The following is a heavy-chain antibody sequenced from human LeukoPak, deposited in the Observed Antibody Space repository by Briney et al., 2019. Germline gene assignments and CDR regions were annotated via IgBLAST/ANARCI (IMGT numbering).Heavy chain of an antibody. Sequence: SETLSLTCTVSGGSISGFYWNWIRQPPGKGLEWIGYVYYSGSTYYKPSLKSRVTISLDTSKNQFSLKLSSVTAADTAVYYCARDEYYYDSSGYYYYMDVWGKGTTVTVSS. D-gene: IGHD3-22*01. CDR2: VYYSGST. V-gene: IGHV4-59*12. CDR1: GGSISGFY. CDR3: ARDEYYYDSSGYYYYMDV. J-gene: IGHJ6*03.